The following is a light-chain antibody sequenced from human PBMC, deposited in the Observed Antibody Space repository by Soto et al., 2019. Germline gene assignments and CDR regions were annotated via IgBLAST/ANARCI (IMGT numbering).Light chain of an antibody. CDR3: QSYDTSLGDSRV. CDR1: RSNFGAGYD. Sequence: QSVLTQPPSVSWAPGQRVTISCTGSRSNFGAGYDVHWYQQLPGTAPKLLIYGNSNRPSGVPDRFSGSRSGTSAFLAITGLQDEDEADYYCQSYDTSLGDSRVFGTGTKVTVL. CDR2: GNS. V-gene: IGLV1-40*01. J-gene: IGLJ1*01.